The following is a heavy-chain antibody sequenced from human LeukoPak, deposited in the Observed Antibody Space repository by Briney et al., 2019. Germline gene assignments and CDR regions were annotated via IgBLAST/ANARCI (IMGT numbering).Heavy chain of an antibody. V-gene: IGHV4-59*01. Sequence: PSETLSLTCTVSGGSISSYYWSWIRQPPGKGLEWIGYIYYSGSTNYNPSLKSRVTISVDTSKNQFSLKLSSVTAADTAVYYCARHLSSGWYGDAFDIWGQGTMVTVSS. D-gene: IGHD6-19*01. CDR1: GGSISSYY. J-gene: IGHJ3*02. CDR2: IYYSGST. CDR3: ARHLSSGWYGDAFDI.